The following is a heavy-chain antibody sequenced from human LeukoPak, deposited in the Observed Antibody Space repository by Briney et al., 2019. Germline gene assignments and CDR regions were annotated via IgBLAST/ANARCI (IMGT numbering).Heavy chain of an antibody. V-gene: IGHV4-4*02. D-gene: IGHD1-14*01. CDR3: AREILGGFNPGAY. Sequence: SETVSLTCTVSLDSTTSNFWSWVRQPPGKGLEWIGEIHRSGSPNYNPSLQSRVTISIDRSRNQIVLELSSVTAADTAVYYCAREILGGFNPGAYWGQGTLVPVSS. CDR1: LDSTTSNF. J-gene: IGHJ4*02. CDR2: IHRSGSP.